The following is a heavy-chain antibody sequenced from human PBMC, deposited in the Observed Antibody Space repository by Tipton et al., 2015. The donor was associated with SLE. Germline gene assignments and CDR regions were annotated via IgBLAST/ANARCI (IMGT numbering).Heavy chain of an antibody. CDR1: GGSINNFY. D-gene: IGHD1-7*01. CDR2: IYTSGST. V-gene: IGHV4-4*07. J-gene: IGHJ3*02. Sequence: LRLSCTVSGGSINNFYWSWIRQPAGKGLEWIGRIYTSGSTNYNPSLKSRVTISVDTSKNQFSLKLSSVTAADTAVYYCARGGGTGTTRPFDIWGQGTMVTVSS. CDR3: ARGGGTGTTRPFDI.